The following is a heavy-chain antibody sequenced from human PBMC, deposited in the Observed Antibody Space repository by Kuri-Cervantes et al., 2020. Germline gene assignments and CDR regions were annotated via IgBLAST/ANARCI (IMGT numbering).Heavy chain of an antibody. CDR1: GGTFSSYA. CDR2: IIPIFGTA. CDR3: ARESQSTGYYAAFDY. D-gene: IGHD3-9*01. Sequence: SVKVSCKASGGTFSSYAISWVRQAPGQGLEWMGGIIPIFGTANYAQKFQGRVTMTRDTSTSTVYMELSSLRSEDTAVYYCARESQSTGYYAAFDYWGQGTLVTVSS. J-gene: IGHJ4*02. V-gene: IGHV1-69*05.